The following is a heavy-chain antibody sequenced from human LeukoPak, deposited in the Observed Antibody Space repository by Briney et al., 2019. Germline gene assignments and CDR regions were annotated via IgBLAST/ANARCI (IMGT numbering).Heavy chain of an antibody. Sequence: PSETLSLTCTVSGGSMSGYYWSWIRQPPGKGLEYIGYIYYNGITNYNPSLNSRATISIDTSKNQFSLKATSMTAADKAVYYCARSGTAPGGTITDYWGQGTLVTVSS. V-gene: IGHV4-59*01. CDR1: GGSMSGYY. J-gene: IGHJ4*02. CDR2: IYYNGIT. CDR3: ARSGTAPGGTITDY. D-gene: IGHD5-12*01.